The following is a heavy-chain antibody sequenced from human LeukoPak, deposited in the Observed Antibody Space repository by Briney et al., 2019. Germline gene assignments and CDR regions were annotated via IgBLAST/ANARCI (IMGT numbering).Heavy chain of an antibody. CDR1: GYSFTNYG. D-gene: IGHD4-11*01. CDR3: ARAETTLLLNY. CDR2: ISAHNGNT. V-gene: IGHV1-18*01. Sequence: AASVKVSCKASGYSFTNYGIIWVRQTPGQGLQRMGWISAHNGNTNYAQKLQGRVTLTTDTSTSTVYMELRSLTSDDAAVYYCARAETTLLLNYWGQGTLVTVSS. J-gene: IGHJ4*02.